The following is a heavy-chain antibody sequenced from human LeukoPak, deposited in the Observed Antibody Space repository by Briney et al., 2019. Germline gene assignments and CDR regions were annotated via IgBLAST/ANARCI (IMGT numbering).Heavy chain of an antibody. CDR2: ISGDGGST. Sequence: GGSLRLSCAASGFTFDDYAMHWVRQAPGKGLEWVSLISGDGGSTYYADSVKGRFTISRDSSKNSLYLQMNSLRTEDTALYYCAKDKGPNYYDSSGYYYAPHFDYWGQGTLVTVSS. V-gene: IGHV3-43*02. J-gene: IGHJ4*02. CDR1: GFTFDDYA. D-gene: IGHD3-22*01. CDR3: AKDKGPNYYDSSGYYYAPHFDY.